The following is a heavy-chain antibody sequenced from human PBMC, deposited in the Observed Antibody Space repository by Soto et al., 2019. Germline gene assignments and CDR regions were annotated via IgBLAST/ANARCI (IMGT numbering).Heavy chain of an antibody. CDR2: IDWDDDK. D-gene: IGHD4-17*01. CDR3: ARTTTVTTFFTAFDI. V-gene: IGHV2-70*11. CDR1: GFSLSTSGMC. J-gene: IGHJ3*02. Sequence: SGPTLVNPTQTLTLTCTFSGFSLSTSGMCVSWIRQPPGKALEWLARIDWDDDKYYSTSLKTRLTISKDTSKNQVVLTMTNMDPVDTATYYCARTTTVTTFFTAFDIWGQGTMVTVSS.